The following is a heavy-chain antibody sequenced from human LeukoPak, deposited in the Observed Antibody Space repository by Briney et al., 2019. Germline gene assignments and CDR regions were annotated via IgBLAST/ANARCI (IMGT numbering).Heavy chain of an antibody. CDR3: ARLRVGELPDY. Sequence: PSETLSLTCAVYGGSFSGYYWSWIRQPPGKGLEWIGEINHSGSTNYNPSLKSRVTISVDTSKNQFSLKLSSVTAADTAVYYCARLRVGELPDYWGQGTLVTVSS. V-gene: IGHV4-34*01. D-gene: IGHD1-26*01. CDR1: GGSFSGYY. CDR2: INHSGST. J-gene: IGHJ4*02.